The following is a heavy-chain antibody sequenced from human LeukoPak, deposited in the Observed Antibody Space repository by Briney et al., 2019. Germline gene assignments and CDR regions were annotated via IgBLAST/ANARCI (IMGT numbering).Heavy chain of an antibody. CDR2: IGAYNGNT. V-gene: IGHV1-18*01. J-gene: IGHJ4*02. CDR3: AREQGGYSYGYLPTPPDY. CDR1: GYTFTSYG. Sequence: ASVKVSCKASGYTFTSYGISWVRQAPGQGLEWMGWIGAYNGNTNYAQKLQGRVTMTTDTSTSTAYMELRSLRSDDTAVYYCAREQGGYSYGYLPTPPDYWGQGTLVTVSS. D-gene: IGHD5-18*01.